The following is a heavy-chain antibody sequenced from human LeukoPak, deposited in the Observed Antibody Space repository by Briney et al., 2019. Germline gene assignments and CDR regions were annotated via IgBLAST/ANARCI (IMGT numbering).Heavy chain of an antibody. CDR3: ARGDQLRSDYYYYYMDV. Sequence: GGSLRLSCEASGFTFSSLWMTWVRQAPGKGLEWVANIKQDGSEKYYVDSVKGRFTISRDNAKNSLYLQMNSLRAEDTAVYYCARGDQLRSDYYYYYMDVWGKGTTVTVSS. V-gene: IGHV3-7*01. CDR1: GFTFSSLW. CDR2: IKQDGSEK. D-gene: IGHD2-2*01. J-gene: IGHJ6*03.